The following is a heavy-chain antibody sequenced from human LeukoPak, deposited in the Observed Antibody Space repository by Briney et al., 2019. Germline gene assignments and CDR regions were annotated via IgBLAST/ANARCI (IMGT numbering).Heavy chain of an antibody. Sequence: GGSLRLSCAASGFTVSSNYMSWVRQAPGKGLEWVSVIYSGGSTYYADSVKGRFTISRDNSKNTLYLQMNSLRAEDTAVYYCVRGEIVVATPLDYWGQGTLVTVSS. CDR3: VRGEIVVATPLDY. V-gene: IGHV3-53*01. CDR1: GFTVSSNY. CDR2: IYSGGST. D-gene: IGHD3-22*01. J-gene: IGHJ4*02.